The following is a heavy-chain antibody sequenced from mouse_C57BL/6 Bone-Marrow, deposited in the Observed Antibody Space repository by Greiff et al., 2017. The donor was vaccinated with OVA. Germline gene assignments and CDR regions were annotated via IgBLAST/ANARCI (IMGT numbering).Heavy chain of an antibody. J-gene: IGHJ4*01. D-gene: IGHD1-1*01. CDR3: ARGNSGSSFYAMDY. CDR1: GFNIKNTY. CDR2: IDPANDNT. Sequence: VQLQQSVAELVRPGASVKLSCTASGFNIKNTYMHWVKQRPEQGLEWIGRIDPANDNTKYAPKFQGKATMTADTSSNTAYLQLSSLSSEDTAVYCCARGNSGSSFYAMDYWGQGTSVTVSS. V-gene: IGHV14-3*01.